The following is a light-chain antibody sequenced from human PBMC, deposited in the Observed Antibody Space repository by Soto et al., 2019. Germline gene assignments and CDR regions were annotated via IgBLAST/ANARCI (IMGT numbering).Light chain of an antibody. J-gene: IGKJ4*01. CDR3: QQYKNWPPLT. CDR2: GAF. CDR1: QSVSYN. Sequence: EIVMTQSPATLSVSPGERATLSCRASQSVSYNLAWYQQKPGQGPRLIIYGAFTRATGIPARFSGSGSGTEFTLTISSLQSEDFAVYYCQQYKNWPPLTCGGGTKVEIK. V-gene: IGKV3-15*01.